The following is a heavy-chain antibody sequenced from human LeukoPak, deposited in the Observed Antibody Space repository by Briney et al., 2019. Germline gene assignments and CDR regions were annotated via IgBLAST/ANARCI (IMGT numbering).Heavy chain of an antibody. Sequence: GGFLRLSCAASGFTVSSNYMSWVRQAPGKGLEWVSVIYSGGSTYYADSVKGRFTISRDNSKNTLYLQMNSLRAEDTAVYYCAREIILRPKTYYFDYWGQGTLVTVSS. V-gene: IGHV3-53*01. CDR1: GFTVSSNY. CDR2: IYSGGST. CDR3: AREIILRPKTYYFDY. D-gene: IGHD3-3*01. J-gene: IGHJ4*02.